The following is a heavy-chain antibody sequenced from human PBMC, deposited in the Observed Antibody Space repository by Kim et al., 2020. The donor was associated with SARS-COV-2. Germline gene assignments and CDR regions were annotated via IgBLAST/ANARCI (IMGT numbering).Heavy chain of an antibody. V-gene: IGHV5-51*01. D-gene: IGHD5-12*01. CDR3: ARHGAGVDIVATGEEDFDY. Sequence: GESLKISCKGSGYSFTSYWIGWVRQMPGKGLEWMGIIYPGDSDTRYSPSFQGQVTISADKSISTAYLQWSSLKASDTAMYYCARHGAGVDIVATGEEDFDYWGQGTLVTVSS. J-gene: IGHJ4*02. CDR2: IYPGDSDT. CDR1: GYSFTSYW.